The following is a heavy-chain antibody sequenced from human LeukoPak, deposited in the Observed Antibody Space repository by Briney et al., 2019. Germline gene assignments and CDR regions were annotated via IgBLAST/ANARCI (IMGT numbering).Heavy chain of an antibody. Sequence: PGGSPRLSCAASGFTFSSYAMSWVRQAPGKGLEWVSAISGSGGSTYYADSVKGRFTISRDNSKNTLYLQMNSLRAEDTAVYYCAKDPCSSTSCSNWFDPWGQGTLVTVSS. J-gene: IGHJ5*02. CDR3: AKDPCSSTSCSNWFDP. CDR1: GFTFSSYA. V-gene: IGHV3-23*01. D-gene: IGHD2-2*01. CDR2: ISGSGGST.